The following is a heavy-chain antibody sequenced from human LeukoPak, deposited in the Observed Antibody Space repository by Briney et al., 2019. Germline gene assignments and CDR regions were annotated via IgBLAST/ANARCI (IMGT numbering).Heavy chain of an antibody. Sequence: GGSLRLSCAASGFTAGTNYVSWVRQAPGGGLEWVSIIFSGGSTYYADSVKGRFTISRDNSRNTAYLQMNSLRAEDTAVYYCARGDFEHWGQGTLVTVSS. CDR3: ARGDFEH. CDR2: IFSGGST. J-gene: IGHJ4*02. CDR1: GFTAGTNY. V-gene: IGHV3-66*01.